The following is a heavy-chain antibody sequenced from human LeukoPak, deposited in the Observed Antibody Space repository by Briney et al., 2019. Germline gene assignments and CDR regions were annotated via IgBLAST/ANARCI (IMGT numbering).Heavy chain of an antibody. D-gene: IGHD1-14*01. V-gene: IGHV4-39*07. CDR3: ARSSGGALNWFDP. Sequence: PSETLSLTCTVSGGSISSGSYYWGWIRQPPGKGLEWIGSIYYSGSTYYNPSLKSRVTISVDTSKNQFSLELSSVTAADTAVYYCARSSGGALNWFDPWGQGTLVTVSS. CDR1: GGSISSGSYY. J-gene: IGHJ5*02. CDR2: IYYSGST.